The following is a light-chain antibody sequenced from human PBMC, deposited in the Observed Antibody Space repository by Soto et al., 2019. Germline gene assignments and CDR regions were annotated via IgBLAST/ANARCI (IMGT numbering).Light chain of an antibody. J-gene: IGLJ2*01. Sequence: QSALTQPASVSGSPGQSITISCTGTSSDVGGYNYVSWYQQHPGKAPKLMIYEVSNRPSGVSNRFSGSKSGNTASLTISGLQAEVEADSYCSSYTSSSTVVFGGGTKLTVL. CDR2: EVS. CDR3: SSYTSSSTVV. CDR1: SSDVGGYNY. V-gene: IGLV2-14*01.